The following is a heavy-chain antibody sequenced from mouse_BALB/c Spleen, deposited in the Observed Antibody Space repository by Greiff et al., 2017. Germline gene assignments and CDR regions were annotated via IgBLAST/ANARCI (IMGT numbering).Heavy chain of an antibody. CDR2: IYPGNGDT. CDR3: ARYYRYDEGAWFAY. J-gene: IGHJ3*01. D-gene: IGHD2-14*01. Sequence: QVQLKQPGAELVKPGASVKMSCKASGYTFTSYNMHWVKQTPGQGLEWIGAIYPGNGDTSYNQKFKGKATLTADKSSSTAYMQLSSLTSEDSAVYYCARYYRYDEGAWFAYWGQGTLVTVSA. V-gene: IGHV1-12*01. CDR1: GYTFTSYN.